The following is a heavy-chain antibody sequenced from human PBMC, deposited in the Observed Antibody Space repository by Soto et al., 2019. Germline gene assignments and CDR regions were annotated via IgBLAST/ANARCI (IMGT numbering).Heavy chain of an antibody. D-gene: IGHD3-22*01. Sequence: GGSLRLSCAASGFTFSSYAMSWVRQAPGKGLEWVSAISGSGGSTYYADSVKGRFTISRDNSKNTLYLQMNSLRAEDTYVYYCATSAAYYYDSSHYYGIDVWGQGTTVTVSS. CDR1: GFTFSSYA. J-gene: IGHJ6*02. V-gene: IGHV3-23*01. CDR2: ISGSGGST. CDR3: ATSAAYYYDSSHYYGIDV.